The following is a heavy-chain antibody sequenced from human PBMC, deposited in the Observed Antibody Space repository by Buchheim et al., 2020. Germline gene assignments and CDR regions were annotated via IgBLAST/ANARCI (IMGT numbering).Heavy chain of an antibody. D-gene: IGHD3-3*01. CDR1: GGSISSGSYY. J-gene: IGHJ4*02. Sequence: QVQLQESGPGLVKPSQTLSLTCTVSGGSISSGSYYWSWIRQPAGKGLEWIGRIYTSGSTNYNPSLKSRVTISVDTSKNQFSLKLSSVTAADTAVYYCARGTIFGVVTSGDFDYWGQGTL. CDR3: ARGTIFGVVTSGDFDY. CDR2: IYTSGST. V-gene: IGHV4-61*02.